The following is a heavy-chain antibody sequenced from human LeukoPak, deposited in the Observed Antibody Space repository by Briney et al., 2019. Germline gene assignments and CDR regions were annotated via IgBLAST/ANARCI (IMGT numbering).Heavy chain of an antibody. V-gene: IGHV3-7*01. CDR3: ATSIRQGLGTDYYYGMEV. J-gene: IGHJ6*02. CDR1: GFTFSSYW. Sequence: PGGSLRLSCAASGFTFSSYWMSWVRQAPGKGLEWVANVKQDGSEKYYVDSVKGRFTISRDNAKNSLYLQMNSLRAEDTAVYYCATSIRQGLGTDYYYGMEVWGQGTTVTVS. CDR2: VKQDGSEK. D-gene: IGHD6-19*01.